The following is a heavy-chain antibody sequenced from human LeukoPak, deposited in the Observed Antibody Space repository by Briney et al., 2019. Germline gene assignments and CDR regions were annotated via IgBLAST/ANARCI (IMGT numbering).Heavy chain of an antibody. J-gene: IGHJ4*02. CDR1: GFTFSSYE. V-gene: IGHV3-48*03. CDR3: ARDSSGWYGGGFDY. Sequence: GGSLRLSCAASGFTFSSYEMNWVRQAPGKGLEWVSYISSSGSTIYYADSVKGRFTISRDNAKNSLYLQMNSLRAEDTAVYYCARDSSGWYGGGFDYWGQGTLVTVSS. D-gene: IGHD6-19*01. CDR2: ISSSGSTI.